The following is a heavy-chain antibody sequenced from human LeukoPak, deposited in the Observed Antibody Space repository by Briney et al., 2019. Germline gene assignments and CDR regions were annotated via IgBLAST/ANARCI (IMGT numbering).Heavy chain of an antibody. Sequence: ASVKVSCKASGGTFTNYGINWVRQAPGHGLEWMGGIIRIFGTPNYAQRFQGRVTITADKSTGTAYMELSSLTSEDTAVYYCARAIDNIGPGGDFRGYYFDYWGQGTPVTVSS. V-gene: IGHV1-69*06. J-gene: IGHJ4*02. CDR2: IIRIFGTP. D-gene: IGHD2-21*02. CDR3: ARAIDNIGPGGDFRGYYFDY. CDR1: GGTFTNYG.